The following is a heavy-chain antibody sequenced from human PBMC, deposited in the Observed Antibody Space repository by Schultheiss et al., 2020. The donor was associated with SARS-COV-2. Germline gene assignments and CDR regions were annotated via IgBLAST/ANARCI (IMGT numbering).Heavy chain of an antibody. V-gene: IGHV5-51*01. Sequence: GESLKISCKGSGYSFTSYWIGWVRQMPGKGLEWMGIMCRGDSDTRYSPSFQGQVTISADKSISTAYLQWSSLKASDTAMYYCARLAVPAAIDPSPWYFDLWGRGTLVTVSS. CDR1: GYSFTSYW. D-gene: IGHD2-2*01. CDR3: ARLAVPAAIDPSPWYFDL. CDR2: MCRGDSDT. J-gene: IGHJ2*01.